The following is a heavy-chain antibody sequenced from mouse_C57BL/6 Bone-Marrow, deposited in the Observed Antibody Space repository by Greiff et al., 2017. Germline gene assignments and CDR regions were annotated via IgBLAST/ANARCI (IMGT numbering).Heavy chain of an antibody. CDR3: AREGGY. Sequence: EVKLVESGGDLVKPGGSLKLSCAASGFTFSSYGMSWVRQTPDKRLEWVATISSGGSYTYYPDSVKGRFTISRDNAKNTLYLQMGSLEAEDTAMYYWAREGGYWGQGTTLTVSS. V-gene: IGHV5-6*01. J-gene: IGHJ2*01. CDR2: ISSGGSYT. CDR1: GFTFSSYG.